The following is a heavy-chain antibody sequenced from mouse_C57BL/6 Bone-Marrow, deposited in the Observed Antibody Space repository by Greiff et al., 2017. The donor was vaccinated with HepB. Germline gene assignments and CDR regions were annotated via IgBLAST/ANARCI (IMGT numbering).Heavy chain of an antibody. V-gene: IGHV1-50*01. CDR3: ARRVYYEDAMDY. Sequence: QVQLQQPGAELVKPGASVKLSCKASGYTFTSYWMQWVKQRPGQGLEWIGEIDPSDSYTNYNQKFKGKATLTVDTSSSTAYMQLSSLTSEDSAVYYCARRVYYEDAMDYWGQGTSVTVSS. CDR2: IDPSDSYT. J-gene: IGHJ4*01. CDR1: GYTFTSYW. D-gene: IGHD2-4*01.